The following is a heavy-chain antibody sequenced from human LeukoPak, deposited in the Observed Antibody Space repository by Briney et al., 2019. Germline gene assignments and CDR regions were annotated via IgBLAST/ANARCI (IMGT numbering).Heavy chain of an antibody. Sequence: SETLSLTCTVSGGSINTFYWSWIQQPGGKGLDWIGRIYTRGNTNYNPSLKSRVTMSVDTSKNQFSLKVSSVTAADTAVYYCAREIVGATEGGIYFDYWGQGTLVTVSS. CDR3: AREIVGATEGGIYFDY. V-gene: IGHV4-4*07. J-gene: IGHJ4*02. D-gene: IGHD1-26*01. CDR1: GGSINTFY. CDR2: IYTRGNT.